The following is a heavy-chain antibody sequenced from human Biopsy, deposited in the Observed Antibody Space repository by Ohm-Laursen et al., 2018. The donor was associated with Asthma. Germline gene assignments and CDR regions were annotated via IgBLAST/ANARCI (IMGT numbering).Heavy chain of an antibody. V-gene: IGHV2-5*01. Sequence: TQPLTLTGSFSGFSLINSGVGVGWIRQPPGKAPEWLALIYENDDRDYSQSLKSRLTITKDTSRRQVVLKMTNMDPVDTGTYFCARAVQSDDFVTGYYNSYFDFWGQGSLVSVSS. CDR3: ARAVQSDDFVTGYYNSYFDF. CDR1: GFSLINSGVG. J-gene: IGHJ4*01. D-gene: IGHD3-9*01. CDR2: IYENDDR.